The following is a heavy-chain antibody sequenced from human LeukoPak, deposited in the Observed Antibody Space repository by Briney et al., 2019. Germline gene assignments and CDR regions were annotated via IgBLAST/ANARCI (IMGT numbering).Heavy chain of an antibody. CDR1: GFTFSSHD. Sequence: PGGSLRLSCAASGFTFSSHDMHWVRQATGKGLEWVSAIGTAGDTYYPGSVKGRFTISRENAKNSLYLQMNSLRAGDTAVYYCARVPWRRDGDYYYYYGMDVWGQGTTVTVSS. CDR2: IGTAGDT. J-gene: IGHJ6*02. D-gene: IGHD4-17*01. V-gene: IGHV3-13*01. CDR3: ARVPWRRDGDYYYYYGMDV.